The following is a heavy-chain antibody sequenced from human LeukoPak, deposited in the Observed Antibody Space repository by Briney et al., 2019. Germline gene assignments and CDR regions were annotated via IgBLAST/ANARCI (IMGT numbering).Heavy chain of an antibody. CDR1: GYTFTSYD. J-gene: IGHJ4*02. CDR3: ARGERGMTTPDY. CDR2: MNPNSGNT. D-gene: IGHD4-17*01. V-gene: IGHV1-8*01. Sequence: GASVKVSCKASGYTFTSYDINWVRQATGQGLEWMGWMNPNSGNTGYAQKFQGGVTMTRNTSISTAYMELSSLRSEDTAVYYCARGERGMTTPDYWGQGTLVTVSS.